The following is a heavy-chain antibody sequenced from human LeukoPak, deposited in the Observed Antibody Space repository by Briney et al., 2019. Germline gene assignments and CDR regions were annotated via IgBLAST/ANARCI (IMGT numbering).Heavy chain of an antibody. CDR2: MNPNSGNT. V-gene: IGHV1-8*03. D-gene: IGHD1-26*01. Sequence: ASVKVSCKSSGYTFTIYDINWVRQATGQGLEWMGWMNPNSGNTGYAQKFQGRVTITRNTSIRTAYMELSSLRSEDTAVYYCARGIVGATSGSEYFQHWGQGTLVTVSS. J-gene: IGHJ1*01. CDR1: GYTFTIYD. CDR3: ARGIVGATSGSEYFQH.